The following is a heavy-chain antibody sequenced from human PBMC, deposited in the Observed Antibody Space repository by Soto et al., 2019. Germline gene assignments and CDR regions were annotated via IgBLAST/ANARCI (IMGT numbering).Heavy chain of an antibody. D-gene: IGHD2-2*02. Sequence: DVQLVESGGGLVQPGTSLRLSCAASGFTFDDYAMNWVRQAPGKGLEWVSGIVWNNGNIAYADSVKGRFIISRDNAKNSLYLQMNSVRTEDTALYYCVRIPAAIGYMDVWGKGTTVTVSS. J-gene: IGHJ6*03. CDR1: GFTFDDYA. CDR2: IVWNNGNI. V-gene: IGHV3-9*01. CDR3: VRIPAAIGYMDV.